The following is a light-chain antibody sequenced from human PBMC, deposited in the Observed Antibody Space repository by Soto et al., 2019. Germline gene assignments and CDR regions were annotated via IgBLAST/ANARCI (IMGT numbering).Light chain of an antibody. CDR1: SSDIGGYTY. CDR2: DVS. V-gene: IGLV2-11*01. CDR3: CSFAGPQSFEV. Sequence: QSALTQLRPVCGSPGQSVTISCTGTSSDIGGYTYVSWYQQHPGKAPKVIIYDVSERPSGVPDRFSGSKSGNTASLTISGLXPEDEADYYCCSFAGPQSFEVFGEGTKVTVL. J-gene: IGLJ1*01.